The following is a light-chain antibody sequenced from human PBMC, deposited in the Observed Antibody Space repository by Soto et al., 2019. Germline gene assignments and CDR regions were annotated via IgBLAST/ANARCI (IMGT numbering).Light chain of an antibody. CDR2: NTN. CDR1: YGSASSSYY. J-gene: IGLJ3*02. Sequence: QTVVTQEPSFSVSLGGQVTPLFGLTYGSASSSYYPTWYQQTPGQPPRTLIYNTNIRSSGVPDRFSGSILGHKAALTITGAQADDESDYYCVLYMGGAIWVFGGGTKVTVL. CDR3: VLYMGGAIWV. V-gene: IGLV8-61*01.